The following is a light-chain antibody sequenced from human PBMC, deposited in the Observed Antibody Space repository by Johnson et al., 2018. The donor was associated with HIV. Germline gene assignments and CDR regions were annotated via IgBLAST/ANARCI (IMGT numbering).Light chain of an antibody. J-gene: IGLJ1*01. V-gene: IGLV1-51*01. Sequence: QSVLTQPPSVSAAPGQKVTISCSGSSSNIGNNYVSWYQQLPGTAPKLLIYDNNKRPSGIPDRFSGSKSGTSATLGITGLQTGDEADYYCGAWDSSLSAHYVFRTGNQGTVL. CDR1: SSNIGNNY. CDR3: GAWDSSLSAHYV. CDR2: DNN.